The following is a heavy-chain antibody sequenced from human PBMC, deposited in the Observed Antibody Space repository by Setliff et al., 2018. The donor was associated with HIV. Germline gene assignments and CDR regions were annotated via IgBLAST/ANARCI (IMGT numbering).Heavy chain of an antibody. CDR2: IYPSDSNI. CDR3: ARQRPPGYSSPYTIEY. J-gene: IGHJ4*02. CDR1: QYTFTTYW. Sequence: GESLKISCKGSQYTFTTYWIGWVRQVPGRGLEWMALIYPSDSNIYYNPSFQDRVTISVEKPIATAYLQWRSLTPSDSALYYCARQRPPGYSSPYTIEYWGQGTLVTVSS. D-gene: IGHD6-13*01. V-gene: IGHV5-51*01.